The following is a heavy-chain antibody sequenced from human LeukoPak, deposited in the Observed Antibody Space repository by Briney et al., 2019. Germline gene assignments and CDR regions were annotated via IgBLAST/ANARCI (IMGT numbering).Heavy chain of an antibody. V-gene: IGHV3-9*01. D-gene: IGHD4-17*01. Sequence: GGSLRLSCAAPGFTFDDYAMHWVRQAPGKGLEWVSGISWNSGSIGYADSVKGRFTISRDNAKNSLYLQMNSLRAEDTALYYCAKVGVYGDYEGNWFDPWGQGTLVTVSS. CDR3: AKVGVYGDYEGNWFDP. CDR1: GFTFDDYA. CDR2: ISWNSGSI. J-gene: IGHJ5*02.